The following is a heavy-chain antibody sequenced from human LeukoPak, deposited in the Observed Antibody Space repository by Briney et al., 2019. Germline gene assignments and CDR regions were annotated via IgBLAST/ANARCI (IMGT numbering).Heavy chain of an antibody. CDR3: ARHVTLRFLEWLLSANWFDP. CDR2: IYYSGST. D-gene: IGHD3-3*01. CDR1: GGSISSSSYY. J-gene: IGHJ5*02. V-gene: IGHV4-39*01. Sequence: SETLSLTCTVSGGSISSSSYYWGWIRQPPGKGLEWIVSIYYSGSTYYNPSLKSRVTISADTSKNQFSLKLSSVTAADTAVYYCARHVTLRFLEWLLSANWFDPWGQGTLVTVSS.